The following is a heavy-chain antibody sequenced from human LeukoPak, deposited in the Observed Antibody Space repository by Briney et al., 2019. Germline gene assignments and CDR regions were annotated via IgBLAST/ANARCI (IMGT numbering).Heavy chain of an antibody. CDR3: ARGYYYVPFDY. D-gene: IGHD3-10*02. CDR2: IYYSGTT. V-gene: IGHV4-59*08. Sequence: PSETLSLTCTVSGRPITSHYWSWIRQPPGKELEFIGYIYYSGTTYYNPSLKSRVTMSVDTSKNQFSLNLSSVTAADTAVYYCARGYYYVPFDYWGQGILVTVSS. J-gene: IGHJ4*02. CDR1: GRPITSHY.